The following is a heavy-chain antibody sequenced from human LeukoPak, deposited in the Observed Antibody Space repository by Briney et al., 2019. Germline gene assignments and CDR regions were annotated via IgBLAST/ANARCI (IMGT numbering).Heavy chain of an antibody. J-gene: IGHJ3*02. CDR3: ARGGGRTKGAFDI. CDR2: IYHSGST. CDR1: GGSISSGGCY. V-gene: IGHV4-30-2*01. Sequence: SETQSLICTVSGGSISSGGCYWSWIRQPPGKGLEWIGYIYHSGSTYYNPSLKSRVTISVDRSKNQFSLKLSSVTAADTAVYYCARGGGRTKGAFDIWGQGTMVTVSS. D-gene: IGHD2-15*01.